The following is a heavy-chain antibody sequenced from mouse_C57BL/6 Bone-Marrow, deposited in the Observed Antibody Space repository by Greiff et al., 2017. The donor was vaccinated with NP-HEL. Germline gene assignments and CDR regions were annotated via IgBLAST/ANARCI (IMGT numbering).Heavy chain of an antibody. CDR1: GYSITSGYY. Sequence: EVQRVESGPGLVKPSQSLSLTCSVTGYSITSGYYWNWIRQFPGNKLEWMGYISYDGSNKYNPSLKNRISITRDTSKNQFFLKLNSVTTEDTATYYCAREGGGSSVWFAYWGQGTLVTVSA. CDR3: AREGGGSSVWFAY. D-gene: IGHD1-1*01. J-gene: IGHJ3*01. CDR2: ISYDGSN. V-gene: IGHV3-6*01.